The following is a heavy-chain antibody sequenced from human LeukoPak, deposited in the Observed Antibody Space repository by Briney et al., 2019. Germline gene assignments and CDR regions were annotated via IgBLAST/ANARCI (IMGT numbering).Heavy chain of an antibody. V-gene: IGHV4-39*01. CDR3: ARNYYTTSFDY. Sequence: SETLSLTCTVSGGSISSSSYYWGWIRQSPGKGLEWIGSIYYSGSTYYNPSLKSRVTISVDTSKNQFSLKRSSVTAADTAVYYCARNYYTTSFDYWGQGTLVTVSS. J-gene: IGHJ4*02. CDR1: GGSISSSSYY. D-gene: IGHD1-1*01. CDR2: IYYSGST.